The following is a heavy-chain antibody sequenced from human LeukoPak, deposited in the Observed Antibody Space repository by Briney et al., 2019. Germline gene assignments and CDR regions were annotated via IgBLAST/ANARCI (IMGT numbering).Heavy chain of an antibody. V-gene: IGHV3-23*01. D-gene: IGHD5-18*01. J-gene: IGHJ4*02. CDR3: AILTGYSYGFPPFDY. CDR2: ISGSGGST. Sequence: GGSLRLSCAASGFTFSSYAMSWVRQAPGKGLEWVSAISGSGGSTYYADSVKGRFTISRDNSKNTLYLQMNSLRAEDTAVYYCAILTGYSYGFPPFDYWGQGTLVTVSS. CDR1: GFTFSSYA.